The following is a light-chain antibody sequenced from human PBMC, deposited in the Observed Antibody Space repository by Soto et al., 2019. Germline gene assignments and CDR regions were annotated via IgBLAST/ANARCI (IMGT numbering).Light chain of an antibody. J-gene: IGLJ3*02. V-gene: IGLV2-14*03. CDR1: KRDVGNYNF. Sequence: QSVLTQPASVSGSPGQSITISCTGTKRDVGNYNFVSWYQQHPGKAPKLMIYEVSNRPSGVSNRFSGSKSGNTASLTISGLQTEDEADYYCSTHTTSSTVLFGGGPKVTVL. CDR2: EVS. CDR3: STHTTSSTVL.